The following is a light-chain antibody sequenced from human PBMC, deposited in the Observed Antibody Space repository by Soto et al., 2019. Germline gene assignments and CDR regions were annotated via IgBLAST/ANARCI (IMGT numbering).Light chain of an antibody. CDR3: SSYRSIGSIV. CDR2: EVN. CDR1: SSDVGGYKY. V-gene: IGLV2-14*01. J-gene: IGLJ1*01. Sequence: QTVLTQPASVSGSPAQSTTISCTETSSDVGGYKYVSWYQQHPGKAPKVMIYEVNNRPSGVSTRFSGSKSGNTASLTISGLQADDEGDYYCSSYRSIGSIVFGTGTKVTVL.